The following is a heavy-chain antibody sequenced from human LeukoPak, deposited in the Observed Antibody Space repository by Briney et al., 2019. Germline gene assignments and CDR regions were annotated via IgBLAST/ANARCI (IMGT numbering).Heavy chain of an antibody. CDR1: GGSITDHY. Sequence: SETLSLTSTVSGGSITDHYWSWIRQPPGKGLELTGHIHSTGNTFYKPSLKSRITISLDTSRNQFSLMLSAVTAADTAVYYCARFSSGCSTASCYLDYWGQGTLVTVSS. CDR2: IHSTGNT. V-gene: IGHV4-59*11. D-gene: IGHD2-2*01. CDR3: ARFSSGCSTASCYLDY. J-gene: IGHJ4*02.